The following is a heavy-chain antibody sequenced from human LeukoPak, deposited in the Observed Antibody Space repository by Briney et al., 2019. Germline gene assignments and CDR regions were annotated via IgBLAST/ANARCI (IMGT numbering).Heavy chain of an antibody. CDR1: GYTFTGYY. CDR3: ARDSSGYYYFDY. J-gene: IGHJ4*02. V-gene: IGHV1-2*02. Sequence: ASVKVSCKASGYTFTGYYIHWVRQAPGQGLEWMGWINPNSGATNYAQKFQGRVTMTRDTSTSTVYMELSSLRSEDTAVYYCARDSSGYYYFDYWGQGTLVTVSS. D-gene: IGHD3-22*01. CDR2: INPNSGAT.